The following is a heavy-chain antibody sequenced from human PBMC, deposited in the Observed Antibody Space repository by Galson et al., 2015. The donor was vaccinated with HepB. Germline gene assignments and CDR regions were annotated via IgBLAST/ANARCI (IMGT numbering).Heavy chain of an antibody. Sequence: SLRLSCAASGFTFARNAMNWVRQAPGKGLEWVSSISSSSSYIYYADSVKGRFTISRDNAKNSLYLQMNSLRAEDTAVYYCARVFPHLPQFITGMSGYYYYGMDVWGQGTTAPVSS. CDR2: ISSSSSYI. J-gene: IGHJ6*02. D-gene: IGHD1-20*01. V-gene: IGHV3-21*01. CDR1: GFTFARNA. CDR3: ARVFPHLPQFITGMSGYYYYGMDV.